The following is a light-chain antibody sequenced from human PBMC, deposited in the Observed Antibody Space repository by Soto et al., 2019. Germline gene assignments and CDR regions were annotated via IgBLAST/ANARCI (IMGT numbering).Light chain of an antibody. CDR2: GNS. V-gene: IGLV1-40*01. Sequence: QAVVTQPPSVSGAPGQRVTISCTGSSSNIGAGYDVHWYQQLPGTAPKLLIYGNSNRPSGVPDRFSGSKSGTSASLAITGLQAEDEADYYCQSYDSSLSGSDVVFGGGTQVTVL. CDR1: SSNIGAGYD. J-gene: IGLJ2*01. CDR3: QSYDSSLSGSDVV.